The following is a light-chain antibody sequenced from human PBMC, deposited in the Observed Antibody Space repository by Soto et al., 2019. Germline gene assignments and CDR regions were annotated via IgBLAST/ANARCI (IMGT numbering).Light chain of an antibody. Sequence: DIQMTQSPPSLSASVGDRVTITCRASQGISNYLAWYQQKPGKVPKLLIYAASTLQSGVPSRFSGSGSGTDFTLTISSLQPEDVATYYCQKYNSALTFGGGTKVDIK. V-gene: IGKV1-27*01. CDR3: QKYNSALT. CDR1: QGISNY. CDR2: AAS. J-gene: IGKJ4*01.